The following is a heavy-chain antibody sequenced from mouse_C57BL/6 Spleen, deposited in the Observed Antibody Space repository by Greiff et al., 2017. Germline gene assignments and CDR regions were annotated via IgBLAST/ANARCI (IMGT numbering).Heavy chain of an antibody. Sequence: QVQLQQSGPELVKPGASVKISCKASGYAFSSSWMNWVKQRPGKGLAWIGRIYPGDGATHYNGKFKGRATMTADTTSRTAYMQLSSLTSEDAAVYFCASDGGPAWFAYWGQWTLVTVSA. CDR2: IYPGDGAT. D-gene: IGHD2-3*01. J-gene: IGHJ3*01. V-gene: IGHV1-82*01. CDR1: GYAFSSSW. CDR3: ASDGGPAWFAY.